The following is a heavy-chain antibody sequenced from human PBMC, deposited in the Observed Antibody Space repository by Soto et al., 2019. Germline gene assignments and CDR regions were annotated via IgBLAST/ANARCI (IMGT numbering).Heavy chain of an antibody. J-gene: IGHJ4*02. D-gene: IGHD2-2*03. CDR1: GYTFTSYA. CDR2: INAGNGNT. V-gene: IGHV1-3*01. CDR3: ARDGGGYCSSTSCSPYYFDY. Sequence: ASVKVSCKASGYTFTSYAMHWVRQAPGQRLEWMGWINAGNGNTKYSQKFQGRVTITRDTSASTAYMELSSLRSEDTAVYYCARDGGGYCSSTSCSPYYFDYWGQGTLVTVSS.